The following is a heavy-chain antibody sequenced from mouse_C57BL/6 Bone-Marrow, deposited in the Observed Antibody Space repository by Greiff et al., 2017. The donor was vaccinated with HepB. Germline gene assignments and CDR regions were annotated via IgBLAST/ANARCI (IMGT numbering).Heavy chain of an antibody. CDR1: GYTFTSYW. Sequence: QVQLQQSGAELVRPGTSVKLSCKASGYTFTSYWMHWVKQRPGQGLEWIGVIDPSDSYTNYNQKFKGKATLTVDTSSSTAYMQLSSLTSEDSAVYYCARKGYYSNYVGFAYWGQGTLVTVSA. CDR3: ARKGYYSNYVGFAY. CDR2: IDPSDSYT. V-gene: IGHV1-59*01. D-gene: IGHD2-5*01. J-gene: IGHJ3*01.